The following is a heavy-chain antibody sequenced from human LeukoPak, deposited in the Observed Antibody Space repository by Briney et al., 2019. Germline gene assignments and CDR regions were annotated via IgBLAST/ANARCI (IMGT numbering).Heavy chain of an antibody. CDR1: GYTFTSYD. V-gene: IGHV1-8*01. CDR2: MNPNSGNT. Sequence: GASVKVSCKASGYTFTSYDINWVRQATGQGLEWMGWMNPNSGNTGYAQKFQGRVTMTRNTSISTAYMELSSLRSEDTAVYYCATEGPRVRGVIITPSCHAFDIWGQGTMVTVSS. D-gene: IGHD3-10*01. J-gene: IGHJ3*02. CDR3: ATEGPRVRGVIITPSCHAFDI.